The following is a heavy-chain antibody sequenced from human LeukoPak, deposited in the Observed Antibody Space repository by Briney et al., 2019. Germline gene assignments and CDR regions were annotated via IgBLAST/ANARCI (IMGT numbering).Heavy chain of an antibody. D-gene: IGHD2-21*02. CDR3: ALMVVTIFDY. CDR2: INHSGST. Sequence: PSETLSLTCAVYGGSFSGYYWNWIRQPPGEGLEWIGEINHSGSTNYNPSLKSRVTISVDTSKNQFSLKLSSVTAADTAVYYCALMVVTIFDYWGQGTLVTVSS. CDR1: GGSFSGYY. V-gene: IGHV4-34*01. J-gene: IGHJ4*02.